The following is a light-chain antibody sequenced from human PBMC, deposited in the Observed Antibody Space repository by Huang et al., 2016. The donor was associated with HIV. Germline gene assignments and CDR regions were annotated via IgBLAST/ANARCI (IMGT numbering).Light chain of an antibody. Sequence: EILLTQSPGTLSLSPGEKATLSCRTSQTIYNNYLAWYQHKPGLAPRLLIYGSSSRATGIPDRFSGSASGADFTLTINRLQPEDFALYYCQQYGSSPPSFGHGSRVEIK. V-gene: IGKV3-20*01. CDR2: GSS. CDR1: QTIYNNY. CDR3: QQYGSSPPS. J-gene: IGKJ5*01.